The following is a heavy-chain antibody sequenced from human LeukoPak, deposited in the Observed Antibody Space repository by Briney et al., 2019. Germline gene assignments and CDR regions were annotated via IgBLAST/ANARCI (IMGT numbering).Heavy chain of an antibody. J-gene: IGHJ4*02. D-gene: IGHD4-23*01. CDR1: GFTFSSYG. Sequence: GGSLRLSCAASGFTFSSYGMTWVRQAPGKGLEWVSYISSSSSTIYYADSVKGRFTISRANAKNSLYLQLNSLRAEDTAVYYCARDETPYYWGQGPLVTVSS. V-gene: IGHV3-48*01. CDR3: ARDETPYY. CDR2: ISSSSSTI.